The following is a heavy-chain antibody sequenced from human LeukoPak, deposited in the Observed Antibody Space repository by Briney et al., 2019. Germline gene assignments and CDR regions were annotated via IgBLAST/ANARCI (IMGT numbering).Heavy chain of an antibody. D-gene: IGHD3-22*01. CDR2: IRSKGYGGTT. J-gene: IGHJ4*02. CDR1: GFTFGDYA. V-gene: IGHV3-49*03. CDR3: TRDKARPGGSGYYPRHIDY. Sequence: GGSLRLSCTASGFTFGDYAMSWFRQAPGKGLEWVGFIRSKGYGGTTEYAASVKGRFTISRDDSKSIAYLQMNSLKTEDTAVYYCTRDKARPGGSGYYPRHIDYWGQGTLVTVSS.